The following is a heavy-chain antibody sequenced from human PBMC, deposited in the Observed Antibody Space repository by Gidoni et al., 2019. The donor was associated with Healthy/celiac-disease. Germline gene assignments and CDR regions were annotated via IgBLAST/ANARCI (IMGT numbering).Heavy chain of an antibody. J-gene: IGHJ4*02. V-gene: IGHV3-11*01. Sequence: QVQLVESGRGLVRPGGALRLSCVASGFRFSDYYMSWSRQAPGKGLEWVSYISSSGSTIYHADSVKGRFAISRDNAMHSLYLQMNGLRAEDTAVYYCARDLGQWLVRGGYWGQGTLVTVSS. D-gene: IGHD6-19*01. CDR3: ARDLGQWLVRGGY. CDR1: GFRFSDYY. CDR2: ISSSGSTI.